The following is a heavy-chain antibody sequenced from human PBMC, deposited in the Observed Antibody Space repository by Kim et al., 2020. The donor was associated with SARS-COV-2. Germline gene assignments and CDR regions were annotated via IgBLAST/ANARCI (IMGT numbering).Heavy chain of an antibody. CDR2: ISGSGGST. V-gene: IGHV3-23*01. D-gene: IGHD3-9*01. J-gene: IGHJ6*02. Sequence: GGSLRLSCAASGFTFSSYAMSWVRQAPGKGLEWVSAISGSGGSTYYADSVKGRFTISRDNSKNTLYLQMNSLRAEDTAVYYCAKGSDILTGHHPLGGMDVWGQGTTVTVSS. CDR3: AKGSDILTGHHPLGGMDV. CDR1: GFTFSSYA.